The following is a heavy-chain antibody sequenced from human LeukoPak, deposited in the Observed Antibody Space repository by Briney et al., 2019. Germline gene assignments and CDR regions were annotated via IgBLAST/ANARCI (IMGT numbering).Heavy chain of an antibody. D-gene: IGHD1-26*01. CDR1: AGSISNYY. CDR2: IYSSGST. CDR3: ARGLVGTTGEQNWFDP. Sequence: SETLSLTCTVSAGSISNYYWSWIRQRAGKGQEWIGRIYSSGSTNCNPSLKSRVTISVDKSNNQFSLKLSSVTAADTAMYYCARGLVGTTGEQNWFDPWGQGTLVTVSS. V-gene: IGHV4-4*07. J-gene: IGHJ5*02.